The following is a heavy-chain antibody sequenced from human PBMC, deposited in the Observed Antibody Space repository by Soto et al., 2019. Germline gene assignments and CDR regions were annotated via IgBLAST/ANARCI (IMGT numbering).Heavy chain of an antibody. CDR1: GGSFSGYY. CDR3: ARGTPLAAAGPVDDY. J-gene: IGHJ4*02. Sequence: SETLSLTCAVYGGSFSGYYWSWIRQPPGKGLEWIGEINHSGSTNYNPSLKSRVTMSVDTSKNQFSLKLSSVTTADTAVYYCARGTPLAAAGPVDDYWGQGTLVTVSS. V-gene: IGHV4-34*01. D-gene: IGHD6-13*01. CDR2: INHSGST.